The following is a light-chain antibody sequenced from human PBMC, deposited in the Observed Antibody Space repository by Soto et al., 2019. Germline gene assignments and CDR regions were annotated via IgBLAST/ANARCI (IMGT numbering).Light chain of an antibody. CDR2: AAS. CDR3: QHYGRSWT. J-gene: IGKJ1*01. Sequence: EIVLTQSPGTLSLSPGERATLSCRASQSVSNNYLAWYHQKPGHSPSLLIYAASNSATTIPDRFSGGASRTDSPTTITKLEPENFAEYCRQHYGRSWTFGQGTKVDIK. CDR1: QSVSNNY. V-gene: IGKV3-20*01.